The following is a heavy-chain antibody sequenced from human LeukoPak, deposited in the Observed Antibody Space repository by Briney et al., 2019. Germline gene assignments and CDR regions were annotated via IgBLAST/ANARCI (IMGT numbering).Heavy chain of an antibody. D-gene: IGHD6-6*01. CDR1: GGSFSGYY. V-gene: IGHV4-59*01. Sequence: SETLSLTCAVYGGSFSGYYWSWIRQPPGKGLESVGYVHYSGNTNYNPSLKSRVTISVDTSKNQLSLRLSSVTAADTAVYYCARSRYSSSSPLDFWGPGTLVTVSS. J-gene: IGHJ4*02. CDR3: ARSRYSSSSPLDF. CDR2: VHYSGNT.